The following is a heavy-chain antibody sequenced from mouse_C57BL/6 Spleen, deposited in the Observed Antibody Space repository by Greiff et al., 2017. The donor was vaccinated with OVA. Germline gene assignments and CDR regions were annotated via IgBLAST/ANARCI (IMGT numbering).Heavy chain of an antibody. D-gene: IGHD1-1*01. J-gene: IGHJ3*01. V-gene: IGHV5-4*01. CDR2: ISDGGSYT. CDR1: GFTFSSYA. CDR3: AREGVITTVVPGFAY. Sequence: DVQLVESGGGLVKPGGSLKLSCAASGFTFSSYAMSWVRQTPEKRLEWVATISDGGSYTYYPDNVKGRFTISRDNAKNNLYLQMSHLKSEDTAMYYCAREGVITTVVPGFAYWGQGTLVTVSA.